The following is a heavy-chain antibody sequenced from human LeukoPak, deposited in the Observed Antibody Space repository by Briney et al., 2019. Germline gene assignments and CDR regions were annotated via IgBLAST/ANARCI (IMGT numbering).Heavy chain of an antibody. CDR3: ARGPPIVVVPAAVNYYYYYMDV. CDR1: GGTFISYA. Sequence: ASVKVSCKASGGTFISYAISWVRQAPGQGLEWMGGIIPIFGTANYAQKFQGRVTITTDESTSTAYMELSSLRSEDTAVYYCARGPPIVVVPAAVNYYYYYMDVWGKGTTVTVSS. V-gene: IGHV1-69*05. CDR2: IIPIFGTA. J-gene: IGHJ6*03. D-gene: IGHD2-2*01.